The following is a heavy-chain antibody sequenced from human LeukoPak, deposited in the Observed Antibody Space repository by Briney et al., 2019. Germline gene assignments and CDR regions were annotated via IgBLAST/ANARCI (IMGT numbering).Heavy chain of an antibody. V-gene: IGHV4-59*12. J-gene: IGHJ5*02. D-gene: IGHD6-13*01. Sequence: SETLSLTCTVSGGSINSYYWSWIRQPPGKGLEWIGYIYYSGSTNYNPSLKSRVTISVDTSKNQFSLKLSSVTAADTAVYYCATTAADNWFDPWGQGTLVTVSS. CDR3: ATTAADNWFDP. CDR2: IYYSGST. CDR1: GGSINSYY.